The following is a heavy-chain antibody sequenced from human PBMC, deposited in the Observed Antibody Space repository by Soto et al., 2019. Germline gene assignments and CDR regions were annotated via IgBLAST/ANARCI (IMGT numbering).Heavy chain of an antibody. J-gene: IGHJ6*02. CDR1: GGSIRSGGYY. Sequence: ASETLSLTCTVSGGSIRSGGYYWSWIRQHPGKGLEWIGYIYYSGSTYYKPSLKSRVTISLDTSKNQFSLKLSSVTAADTAVYYCARVIGARPCMDVWGQGTTVTVSS. CDR2: IYYSGST. D-gene: IGHD6-6*01. V-gene: IGHV4-31*03. CDR3: ARVIGARPCMDV.